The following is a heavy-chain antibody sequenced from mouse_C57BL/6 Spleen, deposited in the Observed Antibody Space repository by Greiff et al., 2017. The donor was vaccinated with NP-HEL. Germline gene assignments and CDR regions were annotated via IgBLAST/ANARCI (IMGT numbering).Heavy chain of an antibody. CDR1: GYTFTDYY. Sequence: EVQLQESGPVLVKPGASVKMSCKASGYTFTDYYMNWVKQSHGKSLEWIGVINPYNGGTSYNQKFKGKATLTVDKSSSTAYMELNSLTSEDSAVYYCARERGQLRDYWGQGTTLTVSS. J-gene: IGHJ2*01. V-gene: IGHV1-19*01. CDR2: INPYNGGT. CDR3: ARERGQLRDY. D-gene: IGHD3-2*02.